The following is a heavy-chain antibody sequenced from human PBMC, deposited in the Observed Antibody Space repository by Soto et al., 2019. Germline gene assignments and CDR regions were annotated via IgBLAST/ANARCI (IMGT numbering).Heavy chain of an antibody. J-gene: IGHJ6*02. Sequence: QVQLVESGGGVVQPGRSLSLSCAASGFTFSSYAMHWVRQAPGKGLEWVAVISYDGSNKYYADSVKGRFTISRDNSKNTLYLQMNSLRAEDTAVYYCARVVAAGPRDYGMHVWGQGTTVTVSS. D-gene: IGHD2-15*01. CDR1: GFTFSSYA. CDR2: ISYDGSNK. CDR3: ARVVAAGPRDYGMHV. V-gene: IGHV3-30-3*01.